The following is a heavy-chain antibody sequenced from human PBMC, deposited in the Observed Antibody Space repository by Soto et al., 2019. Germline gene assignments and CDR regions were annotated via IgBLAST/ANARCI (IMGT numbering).Heavy chain of an antibody. Sequence: QVQLVQSGAEVKKPGSSVKVSCKASGGTFSRYSITWVRQAPGHGLEWIGRIIPIFGIASYAQKFHGRGTITADESTSTANMELTSLRSDETAVYYCAREDRDRETGLVPAAIDGMDVWGQGTTVTVSS. V-gene: IGHV1-69*08. CDR1: GGTFSRYS. CDR2: IIPIFGIA. J-gene: IGHJ6*02. CDR3: AREDRDRETGLVPAAIDGMDV. D-gene: IGHD2-2*01.